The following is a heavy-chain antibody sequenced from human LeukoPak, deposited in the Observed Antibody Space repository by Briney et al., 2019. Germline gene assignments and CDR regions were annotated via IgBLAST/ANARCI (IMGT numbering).Heavy chain of an antibody. J-gene: IGHJ4*02. Sequence: GGSLRLSCAASGFTFSTYGMHWVRQAPGKGLEWVSYISSSSSYTNYADSVKGRFTISRDNAKNSLYLQMNSLRAEDTAVYYCARGFSIAVAGTQKVFDYWGQGTLVTVSS. CDR2: ISSSSSYT. CDR3: ARGFSIAVAGTQKVFDY. D-gene: IGHD6-19*01. V-gene: IGHV3-11*05. CDR1: GFTFSTYG.